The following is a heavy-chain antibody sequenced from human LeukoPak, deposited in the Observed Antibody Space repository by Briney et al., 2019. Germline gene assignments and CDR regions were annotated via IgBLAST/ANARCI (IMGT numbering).Heavy chain of an antibody. J-gene: IGHJ6*02. D-gene: IGHD3-22*01. CDR3: ARAYYYDSSGYYLGIGMDV. V-gene: IGHV3-30-3*01. CDR1: GFTFSSYA. CDR2: ISYDGSNK. Sequence: GGSLRLSCAASGFTFSSYAMHWVRQAPGKGLEWVAVISYDGSNKYYADSVKGRFTISRDNSKNTLYLQMNSLRAEDTAVYYCARAYYYDSSGYYLGIGMDVWGQGTTVTVSS.